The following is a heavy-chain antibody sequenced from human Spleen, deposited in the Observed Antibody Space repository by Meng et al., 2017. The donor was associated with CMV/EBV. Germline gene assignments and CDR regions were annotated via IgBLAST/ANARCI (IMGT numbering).Heavy chain of an antibody. CDR3: ANARTGYYYYGMDV. CDR2: IRYDGTLE. V-gene: IGHV3-30*02. Sequence: LKISCVASGFIFSSSGMFWVRQAPGRGLEWVAFIRYDGTLEYYADSVKGRFTISRDNPKKALYLQMNSLKPEDTAVFYCANARTGYYYYGMDVWGQGTTVTVSS. CDR1: GFIFSSSG. J-gene: IGHJ6*02.